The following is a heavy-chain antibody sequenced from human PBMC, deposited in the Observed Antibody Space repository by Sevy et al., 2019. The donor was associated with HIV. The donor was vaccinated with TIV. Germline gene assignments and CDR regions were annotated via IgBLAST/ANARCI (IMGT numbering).Heavy chain of an antibody. J-gene: IGHJ6*02. V-gene: IGHV1-8*01. CDR1: GYSFTNFD. CDR2: MNPNNGNT. D-gene: IGHD3-3*01. CDR3: ARARLDYEFWSGSYFSRAPWGYKCYAMDV. Sequence: ASVKVSCKAAGYSFTNFDINWVRQATGQGLEWMGWMNPNNGNTHYSQKFQGRVTMTRSSSANTAYMELSSLTSEDTAIYYCARARLDYEFWSGSYFSRAPWGYKCYAMDVWGQGTTVTVSS.